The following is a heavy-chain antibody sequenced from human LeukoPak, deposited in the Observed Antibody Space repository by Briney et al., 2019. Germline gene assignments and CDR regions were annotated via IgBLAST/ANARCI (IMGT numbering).Heavy chain of an antibody. CDR1: GGSISSYY. CDR2: IYYSGST. J-gene: IGHJ5*02. CDR3: ARALLTVGFDP. V-gene: IGHV4-59*01. Sequence: SETLSLTCTVSGGSISSYYWSWIRQPPGKGLEWIGYIYYSGSTNYNPSLKSRVTISVDTSKNQFSLKLSSVTAADTAVYYCARALLTVGFDPWGQGTLVTVSS. D-gene: IGHD1-14*01.